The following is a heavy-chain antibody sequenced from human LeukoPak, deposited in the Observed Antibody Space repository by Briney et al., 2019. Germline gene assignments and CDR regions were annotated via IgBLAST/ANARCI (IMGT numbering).Heavy chain of an antibody. V-gene: IGHV3-74*01. Sequence: GGSLRLSCAASGFTLSNYWMHWVRQAPGEWMVLVSRVDSDGTTTNHADSVTGRFTPSRDNAKNTLYLQMNSLRAEDTALYYCTRVQAGRSGLMDVWGRGTTVTVSS. CDR3: TRVQAGRSGLMDV. J-gene: IGHJ6*02. D-gene: IGHD2-8*02. CDR1: GFTLSNYW. CDR2: VDSDGTTT.